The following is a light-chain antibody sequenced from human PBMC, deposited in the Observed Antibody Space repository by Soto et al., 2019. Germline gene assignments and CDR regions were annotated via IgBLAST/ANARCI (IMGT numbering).Light chain of an antibody. CDR2: GAS. J-gene: IGKJ2*01. CDR3: QQYGGSSYT. CDR1: QSVSSSY. Sequence: EIVLTQSPGTLSLSPGERATLSCRASQSVSSSYLAWYQQKPGQAPRLLIFGASSRATDIPDRFSGSGSGTDFTLTISRLEPEDFAVYYCQQYGGSSYTFGQGTKLQI. V-gene: IGKV3-20*01.